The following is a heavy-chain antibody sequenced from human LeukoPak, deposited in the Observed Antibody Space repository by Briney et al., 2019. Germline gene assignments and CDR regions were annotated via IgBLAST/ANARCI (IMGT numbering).Heavy chain of an antibody. CDR2: ISANAAGT. D-gene: IGHD4-11*01. Sequence: GGSLRLSYAASGFTFSNYAMRWFRQAPGKGLEWVSSISANAAGTYYADSVKGRFTISRDNAKNTLYLQMNSLRAEDTAVYYCARDNYRWDIWGQGTMVTVSS. J-gene: IGHJ3*02. V-gene: IGHV3-23*01. CDR1: GFTFSNYA. CDR3: ARDNYRWDI.